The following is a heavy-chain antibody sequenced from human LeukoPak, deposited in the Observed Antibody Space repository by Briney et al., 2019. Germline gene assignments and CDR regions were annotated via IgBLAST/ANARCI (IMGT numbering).Heavy chain of an antibody. CDR2: INTNTGNP. J-gene: IGHJ4*02. V-gene: IGHV7-4-1*02. CDR1: GYTFTSYG. D-gene: IGHD1-1*01. CDR3: ARDRSWVQPLGY. Sequence: ASVKVSCKASGYTFTSYGISWVRQAPGQGLEWMGWINTNTGNPTYSQGFTGRFVFSLDTSVSTAHLQINNLKSDDTAVYFCARDRSWVQPLGYWGQGTLVTVST.